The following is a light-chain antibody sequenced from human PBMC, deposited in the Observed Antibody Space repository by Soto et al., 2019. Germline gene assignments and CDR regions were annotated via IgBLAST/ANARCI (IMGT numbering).Light chain of an antibody. CDR1: SSDVGGYNY. CDR3: GSYTSTSTLV. V-gene: IGLV2-14*01. CDR2: DVS. J-gene: IGLJ2*01. Sequence: QSVLTQPASVSGSPGQSITISCTGTSSDVGGYNYVSWYQQHPGKAPQLMIYDVSYRPSGVSNRFSGSKSGNTASLTISGLQAEDEADYYCGSYTSTSTLVFGGGTKLTVL.